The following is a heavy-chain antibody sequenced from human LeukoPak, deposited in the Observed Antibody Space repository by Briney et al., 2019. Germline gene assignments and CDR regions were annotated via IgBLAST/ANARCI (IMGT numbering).Heavy chain of an antibody. Sequence: SLKVSCKASGGTFSSYAISWVRQAPGQGLEWMGGIIPIFGTANYAQKFQGRVTITADESTSTAYMELSSLRSEDTAVYYYARVRSTYEYYFDYWGQGTLVTVSS. D-gene: IGHD5/OR15-5a*01. CDR1: GGTFSSYA. V-gene: IGHV1-69*13. CDR2: IIPIFGTA. CDR3: ARVRSTYEYYFDY. J-gene: IGHJ4*02.